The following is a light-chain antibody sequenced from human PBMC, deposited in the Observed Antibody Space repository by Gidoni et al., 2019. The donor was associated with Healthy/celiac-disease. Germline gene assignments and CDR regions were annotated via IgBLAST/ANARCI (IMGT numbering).Light chain of an antibody. Sequence: DIQMTQSPSSLSASVGDRVTITCRASQGISTYLAWYQQKPGKVPKLLIYAASSLQSGVPSRFSGSGSGTDFTLTISSLQPEDVATYYCQQYNSAPITFGQGTRLEIK. CDR1: QGISTY. J-gene: IGKJ5*01. CDR3: QQYNSAPIT. CDR2: AAS. V-gene: IGKV1-27*01.